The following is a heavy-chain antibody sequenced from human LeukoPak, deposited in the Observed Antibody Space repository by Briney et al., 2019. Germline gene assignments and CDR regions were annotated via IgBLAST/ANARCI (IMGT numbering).Heavy chain of an antibody. J-gene: IGHJ4*02. D-gene: IGHD6-13*01. Sequence: PGGSLRLSCAASGFTFSSYAMSWVRQAPGKGLEWVANIKQDGSDKYYVDSVKGRFTISRDNAKNSVYRQMNSLRAEDTAVYYCARGTGIYWGQGTLVTVSS. CDR2: IKQDGSDK. CDR1: GFTFSSYA. CDR3: ARGTGIY. V-gene: IGHV3-7*01.